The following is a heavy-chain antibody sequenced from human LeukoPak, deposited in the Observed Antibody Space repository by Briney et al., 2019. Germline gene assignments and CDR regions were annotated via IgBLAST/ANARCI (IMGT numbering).Heavy chain of an antibody. CDR2: IYYSGST. D-gene: IGHD3-22*01. V-gene: IGHV4-59*01. J-gene: IGHJ3*02. CDR3: AREYNYYDSSGWDAFEI. CDR1: GGSISTYY. Sequence: SETLSLTCTVSGGSISTYYWNWIRQPPGKGLEWIGYIYYSGSTNYNPSLTGRVTISVATSKNQFSLKLSSVTAADTAVYYCAREYNYYDSSGWDAFEIWGQGTMVTVSS.